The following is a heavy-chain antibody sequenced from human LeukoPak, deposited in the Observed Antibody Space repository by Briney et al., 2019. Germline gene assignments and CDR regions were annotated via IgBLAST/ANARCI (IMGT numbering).Heavy chain of an antibody. CDR1: GGTFSSYA. J-gene: IGHJ4*02. Sequence: GASVKVSSKASGGTFSSYAISWVRQAPGQGLEWMGRIIPIFGTANYAQKFQGRVTITTDESTSTAYMELSSLRSEDTAVYYCAREPSPTFSGTTSDYWGQGTLVTVSS. V-gene: IGHV1-69*05. D-gene: IGHD1-1*01. CDR3: AREPSPTFSGTTSDY. CDR2: IIPIFGTA.